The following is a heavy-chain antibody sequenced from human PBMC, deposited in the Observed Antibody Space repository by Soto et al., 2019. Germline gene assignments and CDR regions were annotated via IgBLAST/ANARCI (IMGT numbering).Heavy chain of an antibody. J-gene: IGHJ4*02. CDR1: GFTFSSFW. D-gene: IGHD3-10*01. Sequence: EVQLVESGGGLVQPGGSLRLSCAVSGFTFSSFWMHWVRQAPGEGLVWVSRINTDGSSTSYADSVKGRFTISRDNAKNTLYLQMNRLRVEDTAMYYCLQRGVDTFGLSYWGQGTLVTVSS. CDR3: LQRGVDTFGLSY. CDR2: INTDGSST. V-gene: IGHV3-74*01.